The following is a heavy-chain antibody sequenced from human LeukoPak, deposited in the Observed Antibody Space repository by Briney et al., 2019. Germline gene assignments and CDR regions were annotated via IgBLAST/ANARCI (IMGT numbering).Heavy chain of an antibody. V-gene: IGHV3-30*04. D-gene: IGHD3-10*01. CDR3: ARDRSLWFFDY. CDR1: GFTFSSYA. Sequence: GGSLRLSCAASGFTFSSYAMHWVRQAPGKGLEWVAVISYDGSNKYYADSVKGRFTISRDNSKNTLYLQMNSLRAEDTAAYYCARDRSLWFFDYWGQGTLVTVSS. J-gene: IGHJ4*02. CDR2: ISYDGSNK.